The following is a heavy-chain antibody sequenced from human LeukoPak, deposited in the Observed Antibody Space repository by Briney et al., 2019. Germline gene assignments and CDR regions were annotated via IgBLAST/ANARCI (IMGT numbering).Heavy chain of an antibody. V-gene: IGHV1-24*01. Sequence: ASVKVSGKVSGYSLTELCMHWGRQAPGKGLEWMGGFDPEDGETIYAQKFQGRGTMTEDTSTDTAYMELTRLRSEDTPVYYCPAPTAGYNQLDDWGQGTLVTVSS. J-gene: IGHJ4*02. CDR2: FDPEDGET. D-gene: IGHD5-24*01. CDR1: GYSLTELC. CDR3: PAPTAGYNQLDD.